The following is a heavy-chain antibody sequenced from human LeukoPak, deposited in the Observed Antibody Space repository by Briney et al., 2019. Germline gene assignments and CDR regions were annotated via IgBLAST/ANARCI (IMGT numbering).Heavy chain of an antibody. V-gene: IGHV3-30*02. CDR2: KRYDGSNT. Sequence: GGSLSLSCAASVFIFSSYGMHWVRQAAGKGLEWVTFKRYDGSNTYYADSVKGRFTISRDNSKNTLYLQMNSLRAEDTAVYYCAPLGYCSSTSCYELDYWGQGTLVTVSS. D-gene: IGHD2-2*01. J-gene: IGHJ4*02. CDR1: VFIFSSYG. CDR3: APLGYCSSTSCYELDY.